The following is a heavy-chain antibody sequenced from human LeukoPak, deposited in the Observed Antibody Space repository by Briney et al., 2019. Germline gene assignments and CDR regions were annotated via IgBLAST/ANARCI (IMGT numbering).Heavy chain of an antibody. CDR2: IYYTGST. Sequence: SETLSLTCTVSGGSISSYYWSWIRQPPGKGLEWIGYIYYTGSTNYSPSLKSRVTISLDTSKNQFSLKLNSVTAADTAVYYCARGRSGYDFGYWGQGTLVTVSS. CDR1: GGSISSYY. D-gene: IGHD5-12*01. CDR3: ARGRSGYDFGY. J-gene: IGHJ4*02. V-gene: IGHV4-59*01.